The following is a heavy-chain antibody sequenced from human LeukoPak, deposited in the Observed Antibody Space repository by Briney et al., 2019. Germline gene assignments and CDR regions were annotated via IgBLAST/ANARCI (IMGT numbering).Heavy chain of an antibody. CDR2: IIPILGIA. D-gene: IGHD6-19*01. CDR1: GGTFSSYA. Sequence: AASVSVSCKASGGTFSSYAISWVRQAPGQGLEWMGRIIPILGIANYAQKFQGRVTITGDKSTSTAYMELSSLRSEDTAVYYCASVLSGIAVAGSFDPWGAGNLGTVSS. V-gene: IGHV1-69*04. J-gene: IGHJ5*02. CDR3: ASVLSGIAVAGSFDP.